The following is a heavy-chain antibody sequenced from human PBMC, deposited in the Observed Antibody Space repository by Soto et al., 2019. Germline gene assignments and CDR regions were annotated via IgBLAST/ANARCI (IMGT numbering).Heavy chain of an antibody. CDR2: IYTSGST. CDR3: ARDVSSVRARTYYDFWSGYYYGMDV. J-gene: IGHJ6*02. V-gene: IGHV4-4*07. CDR1: GGSISSYY. D-gene: IGHD3-3*01. Sequence: PSETLSLTCTVSGGSISSYYWIWIRQPAGKGLEWIGRIYTSGSTNYNPSLKSRVTMSVDTSKNQFSLKLSSVTAADTAVYYCARDVSSVRARTYYDFWSGYYYGMDVWGQGTTVTVSS.